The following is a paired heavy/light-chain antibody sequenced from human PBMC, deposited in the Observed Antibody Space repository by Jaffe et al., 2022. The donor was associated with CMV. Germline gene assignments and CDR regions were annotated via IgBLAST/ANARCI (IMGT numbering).Light chain of an antibody. CDR2: GAS. Sequence: EIVLTQSPGTLSLSPGERATLSCRASQSINSSYLAWYQQKPGQAPRLLIYGASSRATGIPDRFSGSGSGTDFTLTISRLEPEDFAVYYCQQYGSSPPPFGQGTKLEIK. V-gene: IGKV3-20*01. CDR3: QQYGSSPPP. CDR1: QSINSSY. J-gene: IGKJ2*01.
Heavy chain of an antibody. Sequence: EVQLVESGGDLVQPGRSLRLSCAASGFNFDDYAMHWVRQAPGKGLEWVSGISWNSGRIGYVDSVKGRFTISRDNAKNSLYLQMNSLRAEDTALYYCAKDLFNYDFWFGVFDIWGQGTMVTVSS. J-gene: IGHJ3*02. CDR2: ISWNSGRI. D-gene: IGHD3-3*01. CDR3: AKDLFNYDFWFGVFDI. V-gene: IGHV3-9*01. CDR1: GFNFDDYA.